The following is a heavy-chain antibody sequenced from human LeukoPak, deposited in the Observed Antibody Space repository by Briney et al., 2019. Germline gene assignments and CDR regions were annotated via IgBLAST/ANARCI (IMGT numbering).Heavy chain of an antibody. V-gene: IGHV3-30*02. D-gene: IGHD2-2*01. Sequence: GGSLRLSCVPSGFTFRNYGMHWVRQAPGKGLEWVAFIRVDGSNKYYADSVKGRFTISRDNSKNTVYLQMNSPRPEDTAVYYCAALQSYCSRTSCYGGDASHMWGQGTKVTVSS. CDR1: GFTFRNYG. J-gene: IGHJ3*02. CDR3: AALQSYCSRTSCYGGDASHM. CDR2: IRVDGSNK.